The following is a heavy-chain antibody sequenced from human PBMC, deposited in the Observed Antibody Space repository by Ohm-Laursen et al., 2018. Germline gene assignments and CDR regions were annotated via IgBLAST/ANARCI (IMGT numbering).Heavy chain of an antibody. CDR2: LNPVSGNS. V-gene: IGHV1-8*01. CDR1: GYTFTSYD. CDR3: GRAVRNQLLTDP. J-gene: IGHJ5*02. Sequence: ASVKVSCKASGYTFTSYDITWVRQASGQGPEWIGWLNPVSGNSNFGQKFRGRVTVTSGTSISTAYMELSGLTSDDTATYYCGRAVRNQLLTDPWGQGTLVTVTS. D-gene: IGHD1-7*01.